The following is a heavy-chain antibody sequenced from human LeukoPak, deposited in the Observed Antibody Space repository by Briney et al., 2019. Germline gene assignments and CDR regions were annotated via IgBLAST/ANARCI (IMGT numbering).Heavy chain of an antibody. V-gene: IGHV1-69*06. D-gene: IGHD3-16*01. J-gene: IGHJ6*04. CDR1: RGTFTTYA. CDR3: AHVPPEDYYYYGMDV. Sequence: SVKVSSKASRGTFTTYAISWVRQAPGQGVEWMGGIIPIFGTANYAQKFQGRVTITADKSTSTAYMELSSLTSEDTAVYYCAHVPPEDYYYYGMDVWGKGTTVTVSS. CDR2: IIPIFGTA.